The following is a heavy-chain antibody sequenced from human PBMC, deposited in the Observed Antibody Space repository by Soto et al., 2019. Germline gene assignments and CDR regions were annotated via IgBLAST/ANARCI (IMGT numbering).Heavy chain of an antibody. Sequence: SQTLSLTCAISGDSVSSYSAAWNWIMQSPSGGLEWLGRTYYRSRFFSDYAESVKSRIIINPDTSKNQFSLQLKSVTPEDTAVYYCVRDRYSSSGWFDPWGQGTPVTVSS. V-gene: IGHV6-1*01. D-gene: IGHD3-10*01. CDR2: TYYRSRFFS. J-gene: IGHJ5*02. CDR3: VRDRYSSSGWFDP. CDR1: GDSVSSYSAA.